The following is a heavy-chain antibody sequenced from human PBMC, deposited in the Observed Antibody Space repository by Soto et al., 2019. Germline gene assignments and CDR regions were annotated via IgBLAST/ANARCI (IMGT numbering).Heavy chain of an antibody. J-gene: IGHJ5*02. V-gene: IGHV3-53*01. CDR2: IYTGGDT. D-gene: IGHD6-6*01. Sequence: EVQLVESGGGLIQPGGSLRLSCAASGFTVSNNYITWVRQAPGKGLEWVSVIYTGGDTYYADSVKGRFTISRDNFQNTLYLQMSSLRAEDTAVYYCARGRSRSIWFDPWGQGTLVTVSS. CDR3: ARGRSRSIWFDP. CDR1: GFTVSNNY.